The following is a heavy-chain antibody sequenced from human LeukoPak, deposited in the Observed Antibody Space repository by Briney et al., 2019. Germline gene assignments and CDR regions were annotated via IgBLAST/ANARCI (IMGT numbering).Heavy chain of an antibody. V-gene: IGHV3-9*01. CDR1: GITFRSYA. D-gene: IGHD3-10*01. CDR2: ISWNSGSI. CDR3: AKDYGTYYYGSGSSPLDY. Sequence: PGGSLRLSCVASGITFRSYALHWVRQAPGKGLEGVSGISWNSGSIGYADSVKGRFTISRDNAKNSLYLQMNSLRAEDTALYYCAKDYGTYYYGSGSSPLDYWGQGTLVTVSS. J-gene: IGHJ4*02.